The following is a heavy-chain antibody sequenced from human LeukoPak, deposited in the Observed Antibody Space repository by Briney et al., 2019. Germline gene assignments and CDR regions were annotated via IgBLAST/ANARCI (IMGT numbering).Heavy chain of an antibody. V-gene: IGHV3-48*01. CDR3: ARERVTPFMDH. Sequence: PGGSLRLSCAASGFSGFTFSSHAMSWVRQAPGKGLGWVSYISGDSSSIHYAYAVKGRFTISRDNAKNSLFLQMNSLRAEDTAVYYCARERVTPFMDHWGQGTLVTVSS. CDR1: GFSGFTFSSHA. CDR2: ISGDSSSI. J-gene: IGHJ4*02. D-gene: IGHD4-23*01.